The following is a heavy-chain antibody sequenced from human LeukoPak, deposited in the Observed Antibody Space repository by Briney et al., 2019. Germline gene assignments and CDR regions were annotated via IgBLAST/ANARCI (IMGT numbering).Heavy chain of an antibody. V-gene: IGHV1-18*01. CDR3: ARDLPTYYYDSSGYSYPRGY. CDR1: GYTFTSYG. J-gene: IGHJ4*02. CDR2: ISAYNGNT. Sequence: GASVKVSCKASGYTFTSYGISWVRQTPGQGLEWMGWISAYNGNTNYAQKLQGRVTMTTDTSTSTAYMELRSLRSDDTAVYYCARDLPTYYYDSSGYSYPRGYWGQGTLVTVSS. D-gene: IGHD3-22*01.